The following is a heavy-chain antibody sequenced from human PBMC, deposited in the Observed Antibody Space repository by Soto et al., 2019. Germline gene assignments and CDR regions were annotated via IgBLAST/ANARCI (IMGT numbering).Heavy chain of an antibody. CDR1: GGSISGSY. CDR2: VYYTGST. D-gene: IGHD6-19*01. V-gene: IGHV4-59*01. Sequence: SETLSLTCSVSGGSISGSYWSWVRRSPGKGLEWLGYVYYTGSTNYSPSLRSRVSISVDTSKNEFSLRLSSVTAADTAVYFCARSVAVPGAHIDYWGQGTQVTVSS. J-gene: IGHJ4*02. CDR3: ARSVAVPGAHIDY.